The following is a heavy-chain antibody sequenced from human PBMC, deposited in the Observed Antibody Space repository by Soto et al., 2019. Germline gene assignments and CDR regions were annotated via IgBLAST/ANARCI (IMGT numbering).Heavy chain of an antibody. CDR3: ARTALRATHLWNHRSPSLFDY. Sequence: LSETLSLTCAVYGGSFSGYYWSWIRQPPGKGLEWIGEINHSGSTNYNPSLKSRVTISVDTSKNHFSLKLSSVTAADTAVYYCARTALRATHLWNHRSPSLFDYWGQGTLVTVSS. CDR2: INHSGST. J-gene: IGHJ4*02. V-gene: IGHV4-34*01. CDR1: GGSFSGYY. D-gene: IGHD1-1*01.